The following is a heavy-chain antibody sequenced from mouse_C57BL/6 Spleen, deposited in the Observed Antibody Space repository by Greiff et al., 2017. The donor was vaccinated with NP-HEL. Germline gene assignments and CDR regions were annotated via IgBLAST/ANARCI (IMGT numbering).Heavy chain of an antibody. CDR2: INPSTGGT. CDR3: ARSAGNPYYYAMDY. CDR1: GYSFTGYY. Sequence: EVQRVESGPELVKPGASVKISCKASGYSFTGYYMNWVKQSPEKSLEWIGEINPSTGGTTYNQKFKAKAPLTVDKTSSTAYMQLKSLTSEDSAVYYCARSAGNPYYYAMDYWGQGTSVTVSS. J-gene: IGHJ4*01. D-gene: IGHD2-1*01. V-gene: IGHV1-42*01.